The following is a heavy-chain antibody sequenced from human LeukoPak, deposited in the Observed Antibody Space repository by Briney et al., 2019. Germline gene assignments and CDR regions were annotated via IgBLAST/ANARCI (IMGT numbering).Heavy chain of an antibody. CDR3: ARLDSSGWYVYPKSIDY. D-gene: IGHD6-19*01. CDR1: GYSFTSYW. J-gene: IGHJ4*02. CDR2: IYPGDSDT. Sequence: GESLKTSCKGSGYSFTSYWIGWVRQMPGKGLEWMGIIYPGDSDTRYSPSFQGQVTISADKSISTAYLQWSSLKASDTAMYYCARLDSSGWYVYPKSIDYWGQGTLVTVSS. V-gene: IGHV5-51*01.